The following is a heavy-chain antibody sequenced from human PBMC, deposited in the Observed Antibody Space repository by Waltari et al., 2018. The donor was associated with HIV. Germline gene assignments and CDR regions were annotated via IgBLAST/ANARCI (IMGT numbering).Heavy chain of an antibody. D-gene: IGHD2-15*01. Sequence: KKPGSSVKVSCKASGGTFSSYAISWVRQAPGQGLEWMGGIIPIFGTANYAQKFQGRVTITADESTSTAYMELSSLRSEDTAVYYCARTTYCSGGSCYFGSSRMAGLFFGFDYWGQGTLVTVSS. CDR1: GGTFSSYA. CDR3: ARTTYCSGGSCYFGSSRMAGLFFGFDY. J-gene: IGHJ4*02. CDR2: IIPIFGTA. V-gene: IGHV1-69*01.